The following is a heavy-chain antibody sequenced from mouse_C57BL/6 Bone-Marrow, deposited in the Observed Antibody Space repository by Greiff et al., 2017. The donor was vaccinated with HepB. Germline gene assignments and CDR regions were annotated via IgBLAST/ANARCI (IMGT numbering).Heavy chain of an antibody. CDR3: YCYGRWYFDV. Sequence: QVQLQQPGAELVKPGASVKLSCKASGYTFTSYWMHWVKQRPGQGLEWIGMIHPNSGSTNYNEKFKSKATLTVDKSSSTAYMQLSSLTSEDSAVYYCYCYGRWYFDVWGQGTSVTVSS. D-gene: IGHD1-1*01. V-gene: IGHV1-64*01. CDR2: IHPNSGST. J-gene: IGHJ4*01. CDR1: GYTFTSYW.